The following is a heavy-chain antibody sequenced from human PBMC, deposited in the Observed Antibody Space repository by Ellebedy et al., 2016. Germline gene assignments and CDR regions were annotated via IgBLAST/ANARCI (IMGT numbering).Heavy chain of an antibody. CDR3: ARTPAAILNYYYYYMDV. CDR1: GGTFSSYA. D-gene: IGHD2-2*02. CDR2: IIPIFGTA. V-gene: IGHV1-69*13. Sequence: SVKVSCXASGGTFSSYAISWVRQAPGQGLEWMGGIIPIFGTANYAQKFQGRVTITADESTSTAYMELSSLRSEDTAVYYCARTPAAILNYYYYYMDVWGKGTTVTVSS. J-gene: IGHJ6*03.